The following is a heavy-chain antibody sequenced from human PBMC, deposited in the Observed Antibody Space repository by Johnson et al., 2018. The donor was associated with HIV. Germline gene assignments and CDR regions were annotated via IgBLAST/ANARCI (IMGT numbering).Heavy chain of an antibody. D-gene: IGHD3-22*01. CDR1: GFTFSSYA. V-gene: IGHV3-30-3*01. CDR3: ARDPSEGDYYDSSGYHDAFDI. CDR2: ISYDGSNK. Sequence: QVQLVESGGGVVQPGRSLRLSCAASGFTFSSYAMHWVRQAPGKGLEWVAVISYDGSNKYYADSVKGRFTISRENSKNTLYLQMNSLRAEEPAVYYCARDPSEGDYYDSSGYHDAFDIWGQGTMVTVSS. J-gene: IGHJ3*02.